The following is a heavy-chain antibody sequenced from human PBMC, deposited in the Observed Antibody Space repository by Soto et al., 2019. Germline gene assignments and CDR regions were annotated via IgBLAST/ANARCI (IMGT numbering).Heavy chain of an antibody. CDR2: ISSSSSYI. D-gene: IGHD1-26*01. J-gene: IGHJ5*02. V-gene: IGHV3-21*01. Sequence: EVQLVESGGGLVKPGGSLRLSCAASGFTFSSYSMNWVRQAPGKGLEWVSSISSSSSYIYYADSVKGRFTISRDNAKNSLYRQMNSLRAEDTAVYYCARDQVGANRLDWFDPWGQGTLVTVSS. CDR1: GFTFSSYS. CDR3: ARDQVGANRLDWFDP.